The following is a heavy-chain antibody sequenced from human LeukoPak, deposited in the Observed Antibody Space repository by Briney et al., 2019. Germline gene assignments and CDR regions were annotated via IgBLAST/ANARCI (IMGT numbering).Heavy chain of an antibody. J-gene: IGHJ4*02. CDR3: ARGFGRGSADY. CDR1: GFTFSSYS. D-gene: IGHD3-10*01. Sequence: GGSLRLSCAASGFTFSSYSMNWVRQAPGKGLEWVSSISSSSSYIYYADSVKGRFTISRDNARSSLYLQMNSLRAEDTAMYFCARGFGRGSADYWGQGTLVTVSS. V-gene: IGHV3-21*01. CDR2: ISSSSSYI.